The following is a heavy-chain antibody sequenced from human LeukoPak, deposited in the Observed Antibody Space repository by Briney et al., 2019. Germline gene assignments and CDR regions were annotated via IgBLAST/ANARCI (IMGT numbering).Heavy chain of an antibody. CDR3: AKEKYNWNDYFDH. Sequence: GGSLRLSCAASGFTVSSNYMSWVRQAPGKGLEWVAVVSYDGNTKYYADSVKGRFTISRDNSKNIGYLQMNSLRAEDTAVYHCAKEKYNWNDYFDHWGQGTLVTVSS. CDR2: VSYDGNTK. CDR1: GFTVSSNY. V-gene: IGHV3-30*18. J-gene: IGHJ4*02. D-gene: IGHD1-1*01.